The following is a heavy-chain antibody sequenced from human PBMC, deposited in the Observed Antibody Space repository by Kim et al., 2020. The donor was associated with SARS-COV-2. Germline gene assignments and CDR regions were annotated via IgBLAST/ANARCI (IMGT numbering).Heavy chain of an antibody. CDR3: AKARIYDSSGYYLGGYFDY. Sequence: RFTISRDNSKNTLYLQMNSLRAEDTAVYYCAKARIYDSSGYYLGGYFDYWGQGTLVTVSS. J-gene: IGHJ4*02. V-gene: IGHV3-30*02. D-gene: IGHD3-22*01.